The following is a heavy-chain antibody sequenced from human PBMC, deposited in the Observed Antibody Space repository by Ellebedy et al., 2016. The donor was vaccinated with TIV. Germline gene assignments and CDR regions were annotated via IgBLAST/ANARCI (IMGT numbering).Heavy chain of an antibody. J-gene: IGHJ5*02. D-gene: IGHD6-13*01. CDR2: INPTGGTT. CDR1: GYTFSNYY. CDR3: ARGWGAAGGTGNWFSA. V-gene: IGHV1-46*01. Sequence: ASVKVSCXASGYTFSNYYMHWVRQAPGQGLEWMGIINPTGGTTIYAQMFEDRVTMTGDTSTSTVYMELNSLSSEDTAVYYCARGWGAAGGTGNWFSAWGQGTQVTVSS.